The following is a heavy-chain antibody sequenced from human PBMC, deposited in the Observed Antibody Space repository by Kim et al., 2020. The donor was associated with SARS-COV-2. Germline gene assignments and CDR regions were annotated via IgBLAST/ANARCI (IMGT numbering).Heavy chain of an antibody. CDR3: ATAYSGYGAFPYYYYYGMDV. Sequence: GGSLRLSCAASGFTFSSYAMHWVRQAPGKGLEWVAVISYDGSNKYYADSVKGRFTISRDNSKNTLYLQMNSLRAEDTAVYYCATAYSGYGAFPYYYYYGMDVWGQGTTVTVSS. CDR1: GFTFSSYA. V-gene: IGHV3-30*04. D-gene: IGHD5-12*01. CDR2: ISYDGSNK. J-gene: IGHJ6*02.